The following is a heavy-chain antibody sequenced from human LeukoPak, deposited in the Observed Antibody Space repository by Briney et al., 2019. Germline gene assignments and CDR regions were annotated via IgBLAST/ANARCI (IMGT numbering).Heavy chain of an antibody. Sequence: PGGSLRLSCSASGFPFGSYAMHWVRQAPGKGLGYVSAISDSGGSTYYADSVKGRFTISRDNSKNTLYLQMSSLRAEDTAVYFCVRGYSFGPYGMDVWGQGTTVTVSS. J-gene: IGHJ6*02. CDR1: GFPFGSYA. V-gene: IGHV3-64D*09. CDR3: VRGYSFGPYGMDV. CDR2: ISDSGGST. D-gene: IGHD2-15*01.